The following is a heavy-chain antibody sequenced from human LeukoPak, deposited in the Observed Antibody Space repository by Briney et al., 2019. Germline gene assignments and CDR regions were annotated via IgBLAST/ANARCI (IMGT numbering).Heavy chain of an antibody. V-gene: IGHV3-48*03. J-gene: IGHJ4*02. Sequence: PGGSLRLSCAASGFTFSSCEMNWVRQAPGKGLEWVSYISSSGSTIYYADSVKGRFTISRDNAKNSLYLQMNSLRAEDTAVYYCARGSTVADFDYWGQGTLVTVSS. D-gene: IGHD4-23*01. CDR2: ISSSGSTI. CDR1: GFTFSSCE. CDR3: ARGSTVADFDY.